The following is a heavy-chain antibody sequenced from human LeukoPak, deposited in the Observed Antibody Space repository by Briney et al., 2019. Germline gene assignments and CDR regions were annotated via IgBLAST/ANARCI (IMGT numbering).Heavy chain of an antibody. CDR1: GYTFTSYG. V-gene: IGHV1-46*01. D-gene: IGHD6-13*01. CDR3: ARAYSSSHYYFDY. CDR2: INPSGGST. J-gene: IGHJ4*02. Sequence: ASVKVSCKASGYTFTSYGISWVRQAPGQGLEWMGRINPSGGSTGYAQKFQGSVAMTRDTSTSTVYMELSSLRSEDTAVYYCARAYSSSHYYFDYWGQGTLVTVSS.